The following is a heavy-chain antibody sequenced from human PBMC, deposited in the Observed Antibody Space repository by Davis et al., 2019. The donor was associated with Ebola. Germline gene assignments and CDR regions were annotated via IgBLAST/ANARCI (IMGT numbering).Heavy chain of an antibody. V-gene: IGHV4-39*01. CDR1: GGSISSSSYY. CDR3: ARPRTRGGYYFDY. Sequence: SETLSLTCTVSGGSISSSSYYWGWIRQPPGKGLEWIGSIYYSGSTYYNPSLKSRVTIPVDTSKNQFSLKLSSVTAADTAVYYCARPRTRGGYYFDYWGQGTLVTVSS. J-gene: IGHJ4*02. D-gene: IGHD3-16*01. CDR2: IYYSGST.